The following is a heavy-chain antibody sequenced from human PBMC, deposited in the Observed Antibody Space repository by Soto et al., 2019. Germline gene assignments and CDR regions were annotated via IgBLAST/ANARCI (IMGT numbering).Heavy chain of an antibody. V-gene: IGHV1-18*01. CDR2: ISAYNGNT. D-gene: IGHD3-3*01. J-gene: IGHJ5*02. CDR1: GYTFTSYG. Sequence: QVQLVQSGAEVKKPGASVKVSCKASGYTFTSYGISWVRQAPGQGLEWMGWISAYNGNTNYAQKLQGRVTMTTDTSTSTAYMELSSLRSDDTAVYYCARVRFLEWLFPSDWFDPWGQGTLVTVSS. CDR3: ARVRFLEWLFPSDWFDP.